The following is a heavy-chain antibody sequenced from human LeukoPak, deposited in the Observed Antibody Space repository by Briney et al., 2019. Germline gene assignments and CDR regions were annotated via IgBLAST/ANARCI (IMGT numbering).Heavy chain of an antibody. Sequence: ASVKVSCKASGYTFTNYGISWVRQAPRQGLEWMGWISAYNGNTNSAQKFQGRVTMTTDTSTNTAYMELRSLRSDDTAVYYCARDFSSVHRGEVSYHWGQGTLVTVSS. CDR1: GYTFTNYG. V-gene: IGHV1-18*01. J-gene: IGHJ5*02. CDR3: ARDFSSVHRGEVSYH. CDR2: ISAYNGNT. D-gene: IGHD3-10*01.